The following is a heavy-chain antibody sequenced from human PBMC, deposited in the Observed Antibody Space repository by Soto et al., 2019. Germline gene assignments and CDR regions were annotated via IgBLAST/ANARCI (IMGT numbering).Heavy chain of an antibody. CDR2: ISGSGGST. V-gene: IGHV3-23*01. J-gene: IGHJ6*02. CDR1: GFTFSRYA. CDR3: VPSSTRRRDV. Sequence: GGSLRLSCAASGFTFSRYAMSWVRQAPGKGLEWVSAISGSGGSTYYADSVKGRFTISRDNSKNTLYLQMNSLRAEDTAVYYCVPSSTRRRDVWGQGTTVTVAS. D-gene: IGHD2-2*01.